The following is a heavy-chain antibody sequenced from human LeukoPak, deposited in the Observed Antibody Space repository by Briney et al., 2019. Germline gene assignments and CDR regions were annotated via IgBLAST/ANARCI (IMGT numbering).Heavy chain of an antibody. D-gene: IGHD3-22*01. CDR2: ISGSGGST. CDR3: AVSSGYYYDSSGYYPY. CDR1: GFTFSSYA. J-gene: IGHJ4*02. Sequence: GGSLRLSCAASGFTFSSYAMSWVRQAPGKGLEWVSAISGSGGSTYYADSVKGRFTISRDNSKNTLYLQMNSLRAEDTAVYYCAVSSGYYYDSSGYYPYWGQGTLVTVSS. V-gene: IGHV3-23*01.